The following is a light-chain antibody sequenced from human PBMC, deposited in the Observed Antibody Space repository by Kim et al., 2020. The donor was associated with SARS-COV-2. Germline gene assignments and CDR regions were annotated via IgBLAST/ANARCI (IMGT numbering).Light chain of an antibody. J-gene: IGLJ3*02. CDR3: SAWDSSLSAWV. V-gene: IGLV10-54*01. CDR2: RNN. Sequence: KPAKPTCPWNGHIIGNQGIAWLQQHQGHPPKLLSFRNNNRPSGIAERLSASGSGNTASLTITGLQPEEEADYYCSAWDSSLSAWVFGGGTQLTVL. CDR1: GHIIGNQG.